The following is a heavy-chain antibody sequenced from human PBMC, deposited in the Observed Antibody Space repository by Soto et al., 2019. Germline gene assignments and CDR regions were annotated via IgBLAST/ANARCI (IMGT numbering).Heavy chain of an antibody. V-gene: IGHV3-74*01. J-gene: IGHJ4*02. CDR3: ASGGSSLSFES. D-gene: IGHD6-6*01. Sequence: PGGPLRVSCADSGVTFSNAWMQWVRQAPGKGLVWVSWINSDGSSTSYADSVKGRFTISRDNAKNTLYLQMNSLRAEDTAVYYCASGGSSLSFESWGQGTLVTLSS. CDR2: INSDGSST. CDR1: GVTFSNAW.